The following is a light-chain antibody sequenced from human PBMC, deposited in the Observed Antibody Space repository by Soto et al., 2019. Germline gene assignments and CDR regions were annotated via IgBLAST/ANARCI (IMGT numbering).Light chain of an antibody. V-gene: IGKV3-11*01. Sequence: EFVLTQSPGTLSLSPGDRATLSCRASQSVSSYLAWYQQNTGQAPRLLIYDASNRATGIPARFSGSGSGTDFTLNISSLEPEDFAVYYCQQRSNWPPAITFGQGTRVEIK. CDR3: QQRSNWPPAIT. J-gene: IGKJ5*01. CDR2: DAS. CDR1: QSVSSY.